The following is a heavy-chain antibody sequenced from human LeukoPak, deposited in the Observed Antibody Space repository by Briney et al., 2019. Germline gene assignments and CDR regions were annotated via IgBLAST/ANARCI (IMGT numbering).Heavy chain of an antibody. V-gene: IGHV1-24*01. Sequence: ASVNVSCKVSGYSLSELSMHWVRQAPGEGLEWMGGFAPEHGQTVYAQKFQGRVTMTADTSTDTAYMDLSSMTSEDTAMYYCTTGPGAISDDDYWGQGTLVTVSS. D-gene: IGHD4/OR15-4a*01. CDR1: GYSLSELS. CDR2: FAPEHGQT. J-gene: IGHJ4*02. CDR3: TTGPGAISDDDY.